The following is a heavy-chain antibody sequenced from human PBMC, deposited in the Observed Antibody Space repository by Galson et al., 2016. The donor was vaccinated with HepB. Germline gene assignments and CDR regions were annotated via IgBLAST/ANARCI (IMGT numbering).Heavy chain of an antibody. Sequence: SLRLSCAASGFAVMTNYMTWVRQASGKGLEWVSVIYSSGSTYYGESVKGRFTISRDSSKNTLYLQMNSLRAEDTAVYYCAKDRGLHHWFFDLWGRGTPVTVSS. CDR3: AKDRGLHHWFFDL. CDR1: GFAVMTNY. D-gene: IGHD2-15*01. CDR2: IYSSGST. V-gene: IGHV3-53*01. J-gene: IGHJ2*01.